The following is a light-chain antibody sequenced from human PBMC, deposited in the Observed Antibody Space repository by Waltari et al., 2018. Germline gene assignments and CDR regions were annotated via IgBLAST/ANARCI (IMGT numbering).Light chain of an antibody. J-gene: IGKJ5*01. Sequence: DIQMTQSQPSMSASVGDRVTITCRASQVIDKYLNWYQHKPCKAPRLLIYAASSLLSVVPSRFSGSGSGTDFTLTINSLQPEDFATYYCQLSYTTPQGTFGQGTRLDIK. CDR3: QLSYTTPQGT. CDR2: AAS. V-gene: IGKV1-39*01. CDR1: QVIDKY.